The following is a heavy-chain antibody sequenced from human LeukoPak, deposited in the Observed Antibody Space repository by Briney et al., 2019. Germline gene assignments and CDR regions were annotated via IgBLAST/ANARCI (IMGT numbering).Heavy chain of an antibody. Sequence: PSETLSLTCTASAGSISSYSWSWIRQSAGKGLEWIGRFYTSGSTNYNPSLKSRVTMSVDTSKKQFSLKLSSVTAADTAVYYCARGENDSSGYLFWGQGTLVTVSS. CDR2: FYTSGST. V-gene: IGHV4-4*07. CDR3: ARGENDSSGYLF. D-gene: IGHD3-22*01. CDR1: AGSISSYS. J-gene: IGHJ4*02.